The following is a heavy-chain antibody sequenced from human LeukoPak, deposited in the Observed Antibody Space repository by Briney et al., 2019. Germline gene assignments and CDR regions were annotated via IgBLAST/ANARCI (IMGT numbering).Heavy chain of an antibody. V-gene: IGHV4-34*01. D-gene: IGHD3-22*01. CDR2: INHSGST. CDR1: GVSFSGYY. Sequence: SETLSLTCAVYGVSFSGYYWIWIRQPPGKGLECMGEINHSGSTNYNPSLTSRATISVDTCKNQFALKLTAVTAADRAVHYCARVPETQPLLRGQHYSSDHWGHGTLVTPSS. J-gene: IGHJ4*01. CDR3: ARVPETQPLLRGQHYSSDH.